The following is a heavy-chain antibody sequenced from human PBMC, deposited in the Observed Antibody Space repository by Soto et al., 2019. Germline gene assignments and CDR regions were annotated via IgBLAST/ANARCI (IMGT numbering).Heavy chain of an antibody. CDR3: ARGGGRYSYGLDFDY. Sequence: GASVKVSCKASGYTFTGYYMRWVRQAPGQGLEWMGWINPNSGGTNYAQKFQGWVTMTRDTSISTAYMELSRLRSDDTAVYYCARGGGRYSYGLDFDYWGQGTLVTVSS. J-gene: IGHJ4*02. V-gene: IGHV1-2*04. CDR2: INPNSGGT. CDR1: GYTFTGYY. D-gene: IGHD5-18*01.